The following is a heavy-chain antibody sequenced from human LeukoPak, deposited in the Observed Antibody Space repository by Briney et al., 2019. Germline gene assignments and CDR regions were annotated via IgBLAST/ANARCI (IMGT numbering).Heavy chain of an antibody. CDR1: GFTFSSYT. CDR3: ARDVGDYVALRLFYYYGMDV. J-gene: IGHJ6*02. D-gene: IGHD4-17*01. Sequence: QSGGSLRLSCAASGFTFSSYTMHWIRQAPGKGLEWVAVIWYDGSNKYYADSVKGRFTISRDNSKNTLYLQMNSLRAEDTAVYYCARDVGDYVALRLFYYYGMDVWGQETTVTVSS. V-gene: IGHV3-33*08. CDR2: IWYDGSNK.